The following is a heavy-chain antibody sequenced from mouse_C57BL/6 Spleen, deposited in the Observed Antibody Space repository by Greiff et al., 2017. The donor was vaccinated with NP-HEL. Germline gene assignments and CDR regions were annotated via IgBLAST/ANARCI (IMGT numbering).Heavy chain of an antibody. V-gene: IGHV1-61*01. D-gene: IGHD3-1*01. Sequence: QVQLQQPGAELVRPGSSVKLSCKASGYTFTSYWMDWVKQRPGQGLEWIGNIYPSDSETHYNQKFKDKATLTVDKSSSTAYMQLSSLTSEDSAVYYCARWATEDAMDYWGQGTSVTVSS. CDR2: IYPSDSET. J-gene: IGHJ4*01. CDR1: GYTFTSYW. CDR3: ARWATEDAMDY.